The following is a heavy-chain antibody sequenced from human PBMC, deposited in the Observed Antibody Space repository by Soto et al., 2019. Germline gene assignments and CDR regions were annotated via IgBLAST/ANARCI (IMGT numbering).Heavy chain of an antibody. CDR1: GGSFSGYY. J-gene: IGHJ6*03. CDR2: INHSGST. V-gene: IGHV4-34*01. Sequence: QVQLQQWGAGLLKPSETLSLTCAVYGGSFSGYYWSWIRQPPGKGLEWIGEINHSGSTNYNPSLKSRVTISVDTCKNQFSLKLSSVTAADTAVYYCARRGPYDYIWGSYRSLASDYYMDVWGKGTTVTVSS. CDR3: ARRGPYDYIWGSYRSLASDYYMDV. D-gene: IGHD3-16*02.